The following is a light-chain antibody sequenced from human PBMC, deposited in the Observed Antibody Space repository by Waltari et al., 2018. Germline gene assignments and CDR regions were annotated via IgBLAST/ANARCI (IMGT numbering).Light chain of an antibody. V-gene: IGLV2-14*03. CDR1: SSDVGAYNY. J-gene: IGLJ2*01. Sequence: QSALTQPASVSGSPGQSITISCTGTSSDVGAYNYVSWYQQHPGKAPKLMIFDVINRPSGVSNRFSVSKSGNTASLTISGLQAEDEADYYCSSYISSSTLELFGGGTSLTVL. CDR3: SSYISSSTLEL. CDR2: DVI.